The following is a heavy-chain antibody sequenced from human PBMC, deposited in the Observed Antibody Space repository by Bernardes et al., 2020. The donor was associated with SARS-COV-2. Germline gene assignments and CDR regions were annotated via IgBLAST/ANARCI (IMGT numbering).Heavy chain of an antibody. CDR1: GYLFSIYV. D-gene: IGHD4-17*01. CDR2: ISVYNGNT. CDR3: ARVGDYVVDY. Sequence: ASVKVSCKASGYLFSIYVITWVRQAPGQGPEWMGSISVYNGNTNYPQKFQGRVTMTTDTSTSTAYMELRSLTSDDTALYYCARVGDYVVDYWGQGTLVTVPS. J-gene: IGHJ4*02. V-gene: IGHV1-18*01.